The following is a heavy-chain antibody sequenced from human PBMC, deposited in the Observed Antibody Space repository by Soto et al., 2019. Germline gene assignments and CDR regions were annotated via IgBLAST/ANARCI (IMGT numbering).Heavy chain of an antibody. CDR2: LRSKTDGGTT. Sequence: EVQLVESGGGLAKPGGSLTLSCAVSGLTVSNAWMNWVRQAPGKGLEWVGRLRSKTDGGTTDYAAPVQGRFTISGDDSKNTLYLQMNSRKTEDTAVYYCSRGLVSYEWGQGTLVTVSS. D-gene: IGHD6-6*01. CDR1: GLTVSNAW. J-gene: IGHJ4*02. CDR3: SRGLVSYE. V-gene: IGHV3-15*01.